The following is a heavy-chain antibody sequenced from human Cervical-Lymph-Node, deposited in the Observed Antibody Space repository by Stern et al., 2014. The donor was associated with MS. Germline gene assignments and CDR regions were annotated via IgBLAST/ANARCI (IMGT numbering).Heavy chain of an antibody. J-gene: IGHJ5*02. CDR2: IFSNDEK. D-gene: IGHD3-10*01. CDR3: ARTSYYSDSGTWVGWFDP. Sequence: EESGPVLVKPTETLTLTCTVSGFSLNNPTMGVSWIRQPPGQALEWRSNIFSNDEKSYSTSLKSRLTISKDISKSQVVLTMSNMDPVDTATYSCARTSYYSDSGTWVGWFDPWGQGTLVTVSS. CDR1: GFSLNNPTMG. V-gene: IGHV2-26*01.